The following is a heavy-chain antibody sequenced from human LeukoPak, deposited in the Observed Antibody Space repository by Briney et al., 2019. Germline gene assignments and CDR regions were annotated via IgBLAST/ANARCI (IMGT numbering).Heavy chain of an antibody. V-gene: IGHV5-51*01. CDR3: ARCRGYDFWSCFHAFDI. CDR2: IYPGDSDI. CDR1: GYSFTSYW. D-gene: IGHD3-3*01. J-gene: IGHJ3*02. Sequence: ESLKISCKGSGYSFTSYWIGWVRQMPGKGLEWMGLIYPGDSDIRYSPSFQGQVTISADKSISTAYLQWSSLKASDTAMYYCARCRGYDFWSCFHAFDIWGQGTMVTVSS.